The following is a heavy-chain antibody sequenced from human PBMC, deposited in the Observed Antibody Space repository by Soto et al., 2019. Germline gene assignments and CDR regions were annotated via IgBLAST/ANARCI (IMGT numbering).Heavy chain of an antibody. J-gene: IGHJ4*02. CDR1: GGSISNYF. CDR2: IYYSGST. CDR3: ARDVYSSGWYVYDS. D-gene: IGHD6-19*01. Sequence: SETLSLTCTVSGGSISNYFWSWIRQPPGKGLEWIGYIYYSGSTNYNPSLKGRVTMSVDTSKNQFSLKLISVTAADTAVYYCARDVYSSGWYVYDSWGQGTLVTVSS. V-gene: IGHV4-59*01.